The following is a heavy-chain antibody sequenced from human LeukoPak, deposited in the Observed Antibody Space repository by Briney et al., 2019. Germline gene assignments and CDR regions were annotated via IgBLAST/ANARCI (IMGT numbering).Heavy chain of an antibody. CDR2: IYYSGST. D-gene: IGHD3-22*01. Sequence: SETLSLTCTVSGGSISSGDYYWSWIRQPPGKGLEWIGYIYYSGSTYYNPSLKSRVTISVDTSKNQFSLKLSSVTAADTAVYYCARGPYYYDSSGSRFVDYWGQGTLVTVSS. CDR1: GGSISSGDYY. J-gene: IGHJ4*02. V-gene: IGHV4-30-4*08. CDR3: ARGPYYYDSSGSRFVDY.